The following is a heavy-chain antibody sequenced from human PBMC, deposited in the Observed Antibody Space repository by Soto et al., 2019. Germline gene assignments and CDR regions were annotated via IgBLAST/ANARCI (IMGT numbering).Heavy chain of an antibody. V-gene: IGHV4-31*03. D-gene: IGHD4-17*01. Sequence: QVQLQESGPGLVKPLQTLSLTCTVSGGSISSGGYYWSWIRQHPGKGLEWIGYIYYSGSTYYNPSLKSRVTISVDTSKNQFSLKLSSVTAADTAVYYCARASTTVTTKNWFDPWGQGTLVTVSS. CDR2: IYYSGST. CDR1: GGSISSGGYY. J-gene: IGHJ5*02. CDR3: ARASTTVTTKNWFDP.